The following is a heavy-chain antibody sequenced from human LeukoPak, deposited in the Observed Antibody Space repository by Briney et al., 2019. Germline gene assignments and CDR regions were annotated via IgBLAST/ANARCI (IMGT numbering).Heavy chain of an antibody. J-gene: IGHJ4*02. D-gene: IGHD3-9*01. CDR2: INTNTGNP. Sequence: ALVKVSCKASGYTFTNYTVNWVRQAPGQGLEYMGWINTNTGNPTYAQDFAGRFVFSLDTSVTTTYLQINSLKAADSAVYYCTRGNDTTGYFTYWGQGTLVTVSS. CDR3: TRGNDTTGYFTY. V-gene: IGHV7-4-1*02. CDR1: GYTFTNYT.